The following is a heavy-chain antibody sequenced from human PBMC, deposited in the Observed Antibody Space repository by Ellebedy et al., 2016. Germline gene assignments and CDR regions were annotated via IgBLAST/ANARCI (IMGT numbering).Heavy chain of an antibody. CDR3: ARGGGRFLEWLSPFDY. Sequence: ASVKVSXXASGYTFTTFSITWVRQVPGQGLEWMGFVNTFSGNTKFAQKFQGRVTITADKSTSTAYMELSSLRSEDTAVYYCARGGGRFLEWLSPFDYWGQGTLVTVSS. J-gene: IGHJ4*02. D-gene: IGHD3-3*01. V-gene: IGHV1-18*04. CDR1: GYTFTTFS. CDR2: VNTFSGNT.